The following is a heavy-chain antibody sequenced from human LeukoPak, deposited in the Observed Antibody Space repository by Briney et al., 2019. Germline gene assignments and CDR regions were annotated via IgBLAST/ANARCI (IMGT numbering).Heavy chain of an antibody. D-gene: IGHD3-16*02. CDR1: GFTATTNY. CDR3: ARDHINVNAFDI. Sequence: GGSLRLSCAGSGFTATTNYMSWVRQAPGKGLEWVSVIYSSGSTSYADSVKGRFTISRDSSKNTVYHQMSSLRAEDTAVYYCARDHINVNAFDIWGQGTMVTVSS. V-gene: IGHV3-53*01. J-gene: IGHJ3*02. CDR2: IYSSGST.